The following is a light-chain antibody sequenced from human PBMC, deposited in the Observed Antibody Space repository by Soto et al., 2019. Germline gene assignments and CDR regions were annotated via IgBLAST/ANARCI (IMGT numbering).Light chain of an antibody. CDR2: EVS. J-gene: IGLJ1*01. V-gene: IGLV2-14*01. Sequence: QSALTQPASVSGSPGQSITISCSGTSSVVGGYNYVSWYQQHPGKAPKLMIYEVSKRPSGVSDRFSGSKSGNTASLTISGLQAEDEADYYCSSYTRSSPYVFGTGTKVTVL. CDR1: SSVVGGYNY. CDR3: SSYTRSSPYV.